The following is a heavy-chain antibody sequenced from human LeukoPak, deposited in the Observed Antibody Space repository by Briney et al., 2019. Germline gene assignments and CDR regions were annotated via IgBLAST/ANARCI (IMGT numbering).Heavy chain of an antibody. D-gene: IGHD3-22*01. J-gene: IGHJ4*02. CDR3: ATTPSMIVNYDY. V-gene: IGHV3-30*03. CDR1: GFTFSRYG. Sequence: GGSLRLSCAASGFTFSRYGMHWVRQTPGKGLEWVAVISYDASNKYYADSVKGRFTISRDNSKNTLYLQMNSLRAEDTAVYYCATTPSMIVNYDYWGQGTLVTVSS. CDR2: ISYDASNK.